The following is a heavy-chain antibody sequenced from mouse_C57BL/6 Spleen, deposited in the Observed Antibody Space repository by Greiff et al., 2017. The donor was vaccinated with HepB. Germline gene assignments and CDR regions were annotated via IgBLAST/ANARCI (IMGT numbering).Heavy chain of an antibody. CDR1: GYTFTSYW. V-gene: IGHV1-69*01. Sequence: QVQLKQPGAELVMPGASVKLSCKASGYTFTSYWMHWVKQRPGQGLEWIGEIDPSDSYTNYNQKFKGKSTLTVDKSSSTAYMQLSSLTSEDSAVYYCARGDGYGVYAMDYWGQGTSVTVSS. CDR2: IDPSDSYT. J-gene: IGHJ4*01. CDR3: ARGDGYGVYAMDY. D-gene: IGHD2-3*01.